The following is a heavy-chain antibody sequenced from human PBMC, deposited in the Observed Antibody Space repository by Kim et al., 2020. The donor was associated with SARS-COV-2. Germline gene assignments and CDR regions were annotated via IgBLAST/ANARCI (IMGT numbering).Heavy chain of an antibody. CDR2: ISWDGGST. V-gene: IGHV3-43*01. J-gene: IGHJ4*02. CDR3: AKDTSNYFDY. CDR1: GFTFDDYT. Sequence: GGSLRLSCAASGFTFDDYTMHWVRQAPGKGLEWVSLISWDGGSTNYADSVKGRFTISRDNSKNSLYLQMNSLRTDDTALYYCAKDTSNYFDYWGQGTLVTVSS.